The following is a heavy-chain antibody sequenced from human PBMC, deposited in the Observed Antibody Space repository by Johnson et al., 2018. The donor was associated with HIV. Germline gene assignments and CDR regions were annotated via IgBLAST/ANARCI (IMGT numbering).Heavy chain of an antibody. D-gene: IGHD3-3*01. J-gene: IGHJ3*02. Sequence: QVQLVESGGGVVQPGRSLRLSCAASGFTFSSYAMHWVRQAPGKGLEWVAVISYDGSNKYYADSVKGRFTISRDNSKNTLYLQMNSLRAEDTAVYYCARAGSGFDALDIWGQGTMVTVSS. CDR3: ARAGSGFDALDI. CDR1: GFTFSSYA. CDR2: ISYDGSNK. V-gene: IGHV3-30-3*01.